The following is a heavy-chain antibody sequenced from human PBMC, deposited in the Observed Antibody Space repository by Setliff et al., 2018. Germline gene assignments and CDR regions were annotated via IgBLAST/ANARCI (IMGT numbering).Heavy chain of an antibody. CDR1: GYSFSTCW. CDR3: ARHVSGLKGDYRVTPDY. CDR2: IYPGDSIT. Sequence: GESLKISCKGSGYSFSTCWIGWVRQMPGKGLEWMGIIYPGDSITRYSPSFQGQVTISVDKSVNTAYLQWSSLRASDTAMYYCARHVSGLKGDYRVTPDYWGQGTLVTVSS. J-gene: IGHJ4*02. D-gene: IGHD4-17*01. V-gene: IGHV5-51*01.